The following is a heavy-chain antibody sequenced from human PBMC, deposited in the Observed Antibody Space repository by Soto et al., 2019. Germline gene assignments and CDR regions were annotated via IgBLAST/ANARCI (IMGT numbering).Heavy chain of an antibody. CDR3: ARGYCISTSCLLGMDV. J-gene: IGHJ6*02. Sequence: ASVKVSCKASGGTFSSYAISWVRQAPGQGLEWMGGIIPIFGTANYAQKFQGRVTITADESTSTAYMELSSLRSEDTAVYYCARGYCISTSCLLGMDVWGQGTTVTVSS. CDR1: GGTFSSYA. CDR2: IIPIFGTA. D-gene: IGHD2-2*01. V-gene: IGHV1-69*13.